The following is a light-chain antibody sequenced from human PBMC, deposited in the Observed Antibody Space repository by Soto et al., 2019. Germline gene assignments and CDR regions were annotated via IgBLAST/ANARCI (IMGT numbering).Light chain of an antibody. CDR2: GNS. CDR1: SSNIGAGYD. V-gene: IGLV1-40*01. Sequence: QSVLTQPPLVSGAPGQRVTISYTGSSSNIGAGYDVHWYQQLPGTAPKLLIYGNSNRPSGVPDRFSGSKSGTSASLAITGLQAEDEADYYCQSYDSSLSALFGGGTKVTVL. J-gene: IGLJ2*01. CDR3: QSYDSSLSAL.